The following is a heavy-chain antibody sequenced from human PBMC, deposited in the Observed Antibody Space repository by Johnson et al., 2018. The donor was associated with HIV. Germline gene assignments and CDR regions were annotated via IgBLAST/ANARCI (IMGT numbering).Heavy chain of an antibody. CDR3: AKDSSFSYYYSDAFDI. Sequence: VQLVESGGGVVQPGVSLRLSCAASGFTFSSYGMHWVRQAPGKGLEWVAFIRYDGSNKYYADSVKGRFTISRDNSKNTLYLQMNSLRAEDTAVYYCAKDSSFSYYYSDAFDIWGQGTMITVSS. J-gene: IGHJ3*02. V-gene: IGHV3-30*02. CDR2: IRYDGSNK. D-gene: IGHD3-10*01. CDR1: GFTFSSYG.